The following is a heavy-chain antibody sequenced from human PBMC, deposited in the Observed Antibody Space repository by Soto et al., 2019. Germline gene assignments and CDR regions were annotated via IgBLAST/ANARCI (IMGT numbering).Heavy chain of an antibody. CDR2: ITPFNGNT. Sequence: QMQLVQSGAEVKKTGSSVKVSCKASGYTFTYRYLHWVRQAPGQALEWMGWITPFNGNTNYAQKFQDRVTITRDRSMSTAYMELSRLRSEDTAMYYCTIPMTTVTTGSADAFDIWGQGTMVTVSS. CDR3: TIPMTTVTTGSADAFDI. CDR1: GYTFTYRY. J-gene: IGHJ3*02. V-gene: IGHV1-45*02. D-gene: IGHD4-17*01.